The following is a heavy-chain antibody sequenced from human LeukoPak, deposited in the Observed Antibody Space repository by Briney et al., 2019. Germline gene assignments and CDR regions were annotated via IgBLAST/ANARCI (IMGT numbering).Heavy chain of an antibody. J-gene: IGHJ4*02. CDR3: ARVGYYGSGSYFDY. CDR2: IYYSGST. D-gene: IGHD3-10*01. Sequence: SETLSLTCTVSGGSISSGGYYWSWIRQHPGKGLEWIGYIYYSGSTYYNPSLKSRVTISVDTSKNQFSLKLSSVTAADTAAYYCARVGYYGSGSYFDYWGQGTLVTVSS. CDR1: GGSISSGGYY. V-gene: IGHV4-31*03.